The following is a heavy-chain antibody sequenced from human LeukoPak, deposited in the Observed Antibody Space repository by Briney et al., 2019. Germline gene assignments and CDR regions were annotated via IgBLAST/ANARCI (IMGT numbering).Heavy chain of an antibody. Sequence: GGSLRLSCAASGFIVSSKYMSWVRQAPGKGLEWVSAVYSNDNTYYADPVEGRFSISRDKSKNTLYLQMNSLRAEDTAVYYCGSSTVHYYNYGMDVWGQGATVTVSS. CDR2: VYSNDNT. V-gene: IGHV3-53*01. CDR3: GSSTVHYYNYGMDV. CDR1: GFIVSSKY. D-gene: IGHD2-21*02. J-gene: IGHJ6*02.